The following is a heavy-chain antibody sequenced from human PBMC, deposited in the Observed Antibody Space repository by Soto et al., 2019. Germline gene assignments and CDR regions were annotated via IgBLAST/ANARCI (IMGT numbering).Heavy chain of an antibody. CDR1: GYSFANYD. V-gene: IGHV1-18*01. CDR2: ISPYNGDT. Sequence: ASVKVSCKASGYSFANYDISWVRQAPGQGLEWMGWISPYNGDTNYAQKLQGRVTMTTDTSTSTAYMELRSLRSDDTAVYYCARYCSSTSCDHYFDYWGQGTLVTVSS. J-gene: IGHJ4*02. D-gene: IGHD2-2*01. CDR3: ARYCSSTSCDHYFDY.